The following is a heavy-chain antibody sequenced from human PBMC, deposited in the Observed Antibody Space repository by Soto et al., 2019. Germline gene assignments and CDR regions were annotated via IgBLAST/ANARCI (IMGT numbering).Heavy chain of an antibody. CDR1: GYTFNDYY. Sequence: ASVKVSCKASGYTFNDYYIHWVRQAPGQGLEWMGWTNPGTAGIHYAQKFQGRVTMTRDSSISTAYMELSGLKSDDTAVYYCARISSASSGWLPDYWGQGTLVTVSS. CDR3: ARISSASSGWLPDY. V-gene: IGHV1-2*02. D-gene: IGHD6-19*01. J-gene: IGHJ4*02. CDR2: TNPGTAGI.